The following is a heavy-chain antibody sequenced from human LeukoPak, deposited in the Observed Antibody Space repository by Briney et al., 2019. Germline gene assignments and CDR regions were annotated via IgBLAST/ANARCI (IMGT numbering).Heavy chain of an antibody. V-gene: IGHV4-59*01. Sequence: MPSETLSLTCTVSGGSISSWYWSWIRQPPGKGLEWIGYIYGSGNTNYNPSLKSRVTMSIDRSKNQSSLKLTSVTAADTATYYCARETSLAGFASGLGFNYWGQGILVTVSS. J-gene: IGHJ4*02. CDR3: ARETSLAGFASGLGFNY. CDR1: GGSISSWY. D-gene: IGHD6-19*01. CDR2: IYGSGNT.